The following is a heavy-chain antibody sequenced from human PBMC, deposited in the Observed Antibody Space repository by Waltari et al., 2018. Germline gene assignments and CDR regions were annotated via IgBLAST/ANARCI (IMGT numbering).Heavy chain of an antibody. V-gene: IGHV1-69*12. CDR3: ARDQAWVVTGSDAFDI. J-gene: IGHJ3*02. Sequence: QVQLVQSGAEVKKPGSSVKVSCKASGGTFSSYAISWVRQAPGQGLEWMGGIIPSFGTANYAQKFQGRVTITADESTSTAYMELSSLRSEDTAVYYCARDQAWVVTGSDAFDIWGQGTMVTVSS. D-gene: IGHD6-19*01. CDR2: IIPSFGTA. CDR1: GGTFSSYA.